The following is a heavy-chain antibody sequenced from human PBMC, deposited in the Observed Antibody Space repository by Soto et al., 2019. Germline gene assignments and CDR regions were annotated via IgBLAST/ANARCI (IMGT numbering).Heavy chain of an antibody. V-gene: IGHV4-31*03. CDR2: VYYGGNT. CDR1: GASIGSGGYY. Sequence: SETLSLTCTVSGASIGSGGYYWTWIRQYPGKGLEWIGYVYYGGNTNFNPSLRSRVAMSVDRSKNQFSLDLKSVTVADTAVYYCVRERRGSRYSYHLSGPGTLLTVS. CDR3: VRERRGSRYSYHL. J-gene: IGHJ5*02. D-gene: IGHD1-26*01.